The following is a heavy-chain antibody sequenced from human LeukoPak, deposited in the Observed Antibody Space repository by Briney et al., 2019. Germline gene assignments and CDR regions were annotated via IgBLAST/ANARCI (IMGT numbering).Heavy chain of an antibody. CDR1: GGTFSSYA. Sequence: SVKVSCKASGGTFSSYAISWVRQAPGQGLEWMGGIIPIFGTANYAQKFQGRVTITADESTSTAYMELSSLRSEDTAVYYCARRGAPRPYSYGYLDPWGQGTLVTVSS. CDR2: IIPIFGTA. V-gene: IGHV1-69*13. CDR3: ARRGAPRPYSYGYLDP. D-gene: IGHD5-18*01. J-gene: IGHJ5*02.